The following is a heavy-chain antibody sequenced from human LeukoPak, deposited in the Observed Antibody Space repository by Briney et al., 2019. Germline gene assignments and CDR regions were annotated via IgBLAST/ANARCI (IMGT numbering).Heavy chain of an antibody. V-gene: IGHV3-11*01. D-gene: IGHD2-15*01. CDR3: ARVLRYCSGGNCYSGGLGYMDV. CDR2: ISRGGSTK. Sequence: GGSLRLSCAASGFTFSDYNMRWIRQAPGKGLEWVSSISRGGSTKYYADSVKGRFTISRDNAKNSLFLQMNSLRAEDTAVYYCARVLRYCSGGNCYSGGLGYMDVWGKGTTVTISS. J-gene: IGHJ6*03. CDR1: GFTFSDYN.